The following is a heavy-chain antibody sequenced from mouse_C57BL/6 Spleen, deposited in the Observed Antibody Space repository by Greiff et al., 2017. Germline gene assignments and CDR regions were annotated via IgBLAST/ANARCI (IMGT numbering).Heavy chain of an antibody. CDR2: ISGGGGNT. CDR1: GFTFSSYT. J-gene: IGHJ4*01. D-gene: IGHD1-1*01. Sequence: DVMLVESGGGLVKPGGSLKLSCAASGFTFSSYTMSWVRQTPEKRLEWVATISGGGGNTYYPDSVKGRFTISRDNAKNTLYLQMSSLRSEDTALYYCARPNYYGSRGAMDDWGQGTSVTVSS. CDR3: ARPNYYGSRGAMDD. V-gene: IGHV5-9*01.